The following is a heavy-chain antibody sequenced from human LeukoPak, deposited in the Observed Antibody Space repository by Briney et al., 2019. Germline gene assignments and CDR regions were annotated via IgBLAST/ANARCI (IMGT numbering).Heavy chain of an antibody. V-gene: IGHV5-51*01. CDR1: GYSFTSYW. Sequence: GESLKISCKGSGYSFTSYWIGWVRQMPGKGLEWMGIIYPGDSDTRYSPSFQGQVTISADKSISTAYLQWSSLKASDTAMYYCARHLIVGATWAPFDYWGQGTLVTVSS. D-gene: IGHD1-26*01. CDR2: IYPGDSDT. J-gene: IGHJ4*02. CDR3: ARHLIVGATWAPFDY.